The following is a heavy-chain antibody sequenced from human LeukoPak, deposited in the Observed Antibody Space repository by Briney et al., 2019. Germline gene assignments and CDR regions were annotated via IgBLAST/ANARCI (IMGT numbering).Heavy chain of an antibody. Sequence: GGSLRLSCAASGFTFSSYWMHRVRHTPGKGLVWVSRIKGDGSSTSYADSVKGRFTISRDNAKNTLYLQMNSLRAEDTAVYYCARDGYSFGHDFDYWGQGTLVTVSS. J-gene: IGHJ4*02. D-gene: IGHD5-18*01. CDR2: IKGDGSST. CDR3: ARDGYSFGHDFDY. CDR1: GFTFSSYW. V-gene: IGHV3-74*01.